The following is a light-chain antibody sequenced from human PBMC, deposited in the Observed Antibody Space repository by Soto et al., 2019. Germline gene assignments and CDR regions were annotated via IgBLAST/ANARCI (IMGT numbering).Light chain of an antibody. CDR2: AAS. CDR3: QKYNGDQWT. Sequence: DIPMTQSPSSLSASVGDRVTIACRASQDIKNYLVWYQQKPGKVPKVLLYAASTLQSGVPSRFSGSGSGTDFTLTISSLQPEDFATYYCQKYNGDQWTFGQGTKVEVK. V-gene: IGKV1-27*01. J-gene: IGKJ1*01. CDR1: QDIKNY.